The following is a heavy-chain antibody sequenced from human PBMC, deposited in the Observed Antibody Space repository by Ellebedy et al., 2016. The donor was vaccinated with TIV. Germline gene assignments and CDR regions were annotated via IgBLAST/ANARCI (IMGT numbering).Heavy chain of an antibody. V-gene: IGHV1-46*01. J-gene: IGHJ2*01. D-gene: IGHD3-3*01. CDR1: GYTFTSYY. CDR3: ARGVDYDFWSGYSHYWYFDL. CDR2: INPSGGST. Sequence: AASVKVSCKASGYTFTSYYMHWVRQAPGQGLEWMGIINPSGGSTSYAQEFQGRVTMTRDTSTSTVYMELSSLRSEDTAVYYCARGVDYDFWSGYSHYWYFDLWGRGTLVTVSS.